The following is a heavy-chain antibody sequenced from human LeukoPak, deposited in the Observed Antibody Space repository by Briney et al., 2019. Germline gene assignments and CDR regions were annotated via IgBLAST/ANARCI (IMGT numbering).Heavy chain of an antibody. V-gene: IGHV4-39*01. CDR3: ARPYDSSGYWDY. Sequence: SETLSLTCTVSGDFITGSTYYRGWIRQPPGKGLEWIGSIYYSGSTYYNPSLKSRVTISVDTSKNQFSLKLSSVTAADTAAYYCARPYDSSGYWDYWGQGTLVTVSS. CDR1: GDFITGSTYY. CDR2: IYYSGST. J-gene: IGHJ4*02. D-gene: IGHD3-22*01.